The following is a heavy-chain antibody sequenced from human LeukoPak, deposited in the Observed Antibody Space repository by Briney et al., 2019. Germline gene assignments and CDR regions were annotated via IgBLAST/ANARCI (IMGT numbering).Heavy chain of an antibody. CDR2: INHRGRT. CDR1: GGSFRGYY. J-gene: IGHJ6*03. V-gene: IGHV4-34*01. D-gene: IGHD3-10*01. Sequence: SETLSLTCAVYGGSFRGYYWRWLRQPPGKGREGRGEINHRGRTKYNPSLKRRVNISVDTSKNKFFQKRSSVTAAHTAVYYCARHVMWFGESSYYYYMDVWGKGTPVTISS. CDR3: ARHVMWFGESSYYYYMDV.